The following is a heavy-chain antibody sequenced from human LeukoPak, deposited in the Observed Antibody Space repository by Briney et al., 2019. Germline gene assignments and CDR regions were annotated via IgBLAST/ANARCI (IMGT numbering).Heavy chain of an antibody. V-gene: IGHV3-48*01. CDR3: ARPTSSGSINS. D-gene: IGHD6-19*01. J-gene: IGHJ4*02. CDR2: ITGSGVTT. CDR1: GFTFNDYD. Sequence: GGSLRLSCAASGFTFNDYDMHWVRQAPGKGLEWVSFITGSGVTTSYADSVKGRFAISKDSAKHSLFLQMNSLRAEDTAVYYCARPTSSGSINSWGQGTLVTVSS.